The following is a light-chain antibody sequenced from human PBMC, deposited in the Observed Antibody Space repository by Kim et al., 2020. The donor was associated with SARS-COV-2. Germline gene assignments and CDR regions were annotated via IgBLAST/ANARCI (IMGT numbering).Light chain of an antibody. J-gene: IGLJ3*02. CDR3: QVWDNYTGV. Sequence: SYELTQPLSVSVALGQTARVTCGGNNIGSKNVHWYHQKPGQAPVLVIYRDTNRPSGIPERFSGSNSGNTATLTISRAQVGDEAGYYCQVWDNYTGVFGGGTQLTVL. CDR2: RDT. V-gene: IGLV3-9*01. CDR1: NIGSKN.